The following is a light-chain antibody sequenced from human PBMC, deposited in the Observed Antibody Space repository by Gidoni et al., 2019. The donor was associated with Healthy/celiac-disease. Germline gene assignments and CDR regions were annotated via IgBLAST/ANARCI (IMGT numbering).Light chain of an antibody. CDR2: DAS. Sequence: DIQLTHSPSSLSASVGDRVTITCQASKDISNYLNWYQQKPGKAPKLLIYDASNLETGVPSRFSGSGSGTDFTFTISSLQPEDIATYYCQQYDNLLALTFGGGTKVEIK. CDR3: QQYDNLLALT. V-gene: IGKV1-33*01. CDR1: KDISNY. J-gene: IGKJ4*01.